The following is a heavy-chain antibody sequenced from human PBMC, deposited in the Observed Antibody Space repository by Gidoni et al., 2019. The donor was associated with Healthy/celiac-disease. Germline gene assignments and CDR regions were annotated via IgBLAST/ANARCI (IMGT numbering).Heavy chain of an antibody. CDR1: GFTFSSYA. J-gene: IGHJ5*02. Sequence: EVQLLESGGGLVQPGGSLRLSCAASGFTFSSYAMSWVRQAPGKGLEWVSAISGSGGSTYYADSVKGRFTISRDNSKNTLYLQMNSLRAEDTAVYYCAKGVITFGGVIVKENWFDPWGQGTLVTVSS. D-gene: IGHD3-16*02. CDR3: AKGVITFGGVIVKENWFDP. CDR2: ISGSGGST. V-gene: IGHV3-23*01.